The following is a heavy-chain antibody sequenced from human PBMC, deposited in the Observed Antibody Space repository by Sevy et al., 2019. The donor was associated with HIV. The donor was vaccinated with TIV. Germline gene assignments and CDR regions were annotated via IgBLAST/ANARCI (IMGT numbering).Heavy chain of an antibody. Sequence: GGSLRLSCAASGFTFSSYNMNWVRQAPGKGLEWVSYISSSSSTIYYADSVKGRFTISRDNAKNSLYLQMNSLRDEDTAVYYCARDQATVTTRGVLDYWGQGTLVTVSS. CDR2: ISSSSSTI. J-gene: IGHJ4*02. CDR1: GFTFSSYN. V-gene: IGHV3-48*02. D-gene: IGHD4-17*01. CDR3: ARDQATVTTRGVLDY.